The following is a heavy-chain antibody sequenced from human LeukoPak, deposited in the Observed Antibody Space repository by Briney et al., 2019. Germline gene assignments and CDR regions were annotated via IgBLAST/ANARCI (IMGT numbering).Heavy chain of an antibody. CDR3: ASRRGGIVGDY. CDR2: IWYDGSNK. Sequence: GGSLRLSCAASGFTFSSYGMHWVRQAPGKGLEWVALIWYDGSNKYYADSVKGRFTISRDNSKNTVYLQMNSLRAEDTAVYYCASRRGGIVGDYWGQGTLVTVSS. J-gene: IGHJ4*02. V-gene: IGHV3-33*01. D-gene: IGHD2-15*01. CDR1: GFTFSSYG.